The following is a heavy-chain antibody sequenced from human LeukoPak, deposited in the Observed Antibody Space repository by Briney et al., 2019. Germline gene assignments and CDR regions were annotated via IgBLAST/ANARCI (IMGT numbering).Heavy chain of an antibody. CDR2: ISAYSSNT. CDR3: ARECCGGQQWLAPAFDYYYYGMDV. CDR1: GYTFTSYG. J-gene: IGHJ6*04. Sequence: ASVKVSCKASGYTFTSYGISWVRQAPGQGLEWMGWISAYSSNTNYAQKLQGRVTMTTDTSTSTAYMELRSLRSDDTAVYYCARECCGGQQWLAPAFDYYYYGMDVWGKGTTVTVSS. V-gene: IGHV1-18*04. D-gene: IGHD6-19*01.